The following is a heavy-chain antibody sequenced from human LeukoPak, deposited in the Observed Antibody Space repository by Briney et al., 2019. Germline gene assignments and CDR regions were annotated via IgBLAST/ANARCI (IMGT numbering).Heavy chain of an antibody. V-gene: IGHV3-49*04. CDR3: TRSTPRYYDILAGDLDY. CDR1: GFTLGDYG. J-gene: IGHJ4*02. CDR2: IRTKTYGGTT. Sequence: GGSLRLSCTTAGFTLGDYGVSWVRQAGGKGMEWVGFIRTKTYGGTTEYAASVKGTFTISRDDSKSIAYLQMNSLQSEDTAVYFCTRSTPRYYDILAGDLDYWGQGTLVTVSS. D-gene: IGHD3-9*01.